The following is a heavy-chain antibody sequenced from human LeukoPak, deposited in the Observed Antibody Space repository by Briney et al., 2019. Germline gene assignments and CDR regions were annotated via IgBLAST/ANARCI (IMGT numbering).Heavy chain of an antibody. CDR3: ARGGATYYYDSSGYYFDY. D-gene: IGHD3-22*01. CDR1: GGTFSSYA. CDR2: IIPIFGTA. V-gene: IGHV1-69*13. Sequence: SVTVSCTASGGTFSSYAISWVRQAPGQGLEWMGGIIPIFGTANYAQKFQGRVTITADESTSTAYMELSSLRSEDTAVYYCARGGATYYYDSSGYYFDYWGQGTLVTVSS. J-gene: IGHJ4*02.